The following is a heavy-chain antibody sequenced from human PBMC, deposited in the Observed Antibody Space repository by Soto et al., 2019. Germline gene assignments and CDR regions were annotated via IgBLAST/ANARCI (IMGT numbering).Heavy chain of an antibody. CDR3: ASVFVLGGGYSYGSNYYYYYGMDV. CDR2: MYNTGST. V-gene: IGHV4-59*01. J-gene: IGHJ6*02. D-gene: IGHD5-18*01. CDR1: GGSISRYY. Sequence: SETLSLTCTVSGGSISRYYWSWIRQPPGKGLEWIGYMYNTGSTIYNPSHKSRDTISVDKSKNQFSLKMNTVTAADTAVYYCASVFVLGGGYSYGSNYYYYYGMDVWGQGTTVTVSS.